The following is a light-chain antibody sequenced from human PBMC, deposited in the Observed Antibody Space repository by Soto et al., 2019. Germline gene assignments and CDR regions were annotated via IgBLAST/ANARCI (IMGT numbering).Light chain of an antibody. Sequence: QSALTQPPSISGAPGQRVTISCTGSSSNIGAGSDVHWYHQLPGTAPKLLIYGNTNRPSGVPDRFSGSKSGTSASLAIAGLQTEDEGDYYCQSYDSSLSGYVFGTGTKVTV. CDR2: GNT. J-gene: IGLJ1*01. V-gene: IGLV1-40*01. CDR1: SSNIGAGSD. CDR3: QSYDSSLSGYV.